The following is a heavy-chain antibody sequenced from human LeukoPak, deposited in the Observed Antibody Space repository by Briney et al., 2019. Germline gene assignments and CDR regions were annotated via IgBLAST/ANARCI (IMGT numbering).Heavy chain of an antibody. Sequence: SVKVSCKASGGTFSSYAISWVRQAPGQGLEWMGRIIPILGIANYAQKFQGRVTITADKSTSTAYMELSSLRSEDTAVYYCARGGVVTVKDYYYGMDVWGQGTTVTVSS. J-gene: IGHJ6*02. CDR1: GGTFSSYA. CDR3: ARGGVVTVKDYYYGMDV. CDR2: IIPILGIA. D-gene: IGHD2-15*01. V-gene: IGHV1-69*04.